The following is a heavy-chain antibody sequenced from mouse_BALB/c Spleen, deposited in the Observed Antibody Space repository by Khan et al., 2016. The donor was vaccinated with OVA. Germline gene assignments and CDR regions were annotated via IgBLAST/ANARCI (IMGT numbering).Heavy chain of an antibody. Sequence: VQLQQSGPELVKPGASVKMSCKASGYTFTSYVMHWVKQKPGQGLEWIGYINPYNDGTKYNEKFKGKATLTSDKSSSTAYMELSSLTSEDSAVYCCARSTYCGNPCAIDYWGQGTSVIVSS. D-gene: IGHD2-10*01. CDR1: GYTFTSYV. CDR2: INPYNDGT. V-gene: IGHV1S136*01. J-gene: IGHJ4*01. CDR3: ARSTYCGNPCAIDY.